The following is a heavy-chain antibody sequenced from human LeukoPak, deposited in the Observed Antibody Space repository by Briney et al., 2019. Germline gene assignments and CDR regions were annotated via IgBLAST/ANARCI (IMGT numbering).Heavy chain of an antibody. CDR3: ASTYYYGSGSLGFDY. CDR2: IYYSGST. V-gene: IGHV4-59*08. CDR1: VGSISSYF. Sequence: SETLSLTRPVSVGSISSYFWRWIGQPPARGREWMGYIYYSGSTNYHPPLQRRVTISVDTSKNQFSLKLSSVPAADTAVYYCASTYYYGSGSLGFDYWGQGTLVTVSS. D-gene: IGHD3-10*01. J-gene: IGHJ4*02.